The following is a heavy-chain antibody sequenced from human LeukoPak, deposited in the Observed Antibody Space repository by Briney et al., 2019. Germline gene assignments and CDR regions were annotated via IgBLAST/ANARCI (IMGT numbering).Heavy chain of an antibody. CDR1: GGSISSNNW. D-gene: IGHD3-10*01. CDR3: AREQLSITSYGMDV. CDR2: IYHDGST. Sequence: SETLSLTCAVSGGSISSNNWWIWVRQSPEKGLEWIGEIYHDGSTNYNPSLKSRVTISVDTSKNQFSLKLSSVTAADTAVYYCAREQLSITSYGMDVWGQGTTVTVSS. V-gene: IGHV4-4*02. J-gene: IGHJ6*02.